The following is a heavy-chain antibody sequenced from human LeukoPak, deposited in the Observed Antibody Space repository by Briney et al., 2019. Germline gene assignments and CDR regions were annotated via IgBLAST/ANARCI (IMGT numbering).Heavy chain of an antibody. V-gene: IGHV4-30-4*08. Sequence: KSSQTLSLTCTVSGGSISSGGYYWSWVRQHPEKGLEWIGYIYYSGSTYYNPSLKSRVTMSVDTSKNQFSLKLTSVTAADTAVYYCARGGSYYDSSGSPVGVYWGQGTLVTVSS. D-gene: IGHD3-22*01. CDR2: IYYSGST. CDR3: ARGGSYYDSSGSPVGVY. J-gene: IGHJ4*02. CDR1: GGSISSGGYY.